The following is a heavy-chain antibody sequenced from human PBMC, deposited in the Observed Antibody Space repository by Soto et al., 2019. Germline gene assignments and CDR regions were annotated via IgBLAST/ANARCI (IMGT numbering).Heavy chain of an antibody. D-gene: IGHD6-19*01. CDR1: GGTFSSYA. CDR2: IIPIFGTA. V-gene: IGHV1-69*01. CDR3: ARDRVYSSGWTTTPGWFDP. Sequence: QVQLVQSGAEVKKPGSSVKVSCKASGGTFSSYAISWVRQAPGQGLEWRGGIIPIFGTANNAQKFKGRVTITANESTSTAYMELSSLRSEDTAVYYCARDRVYSSGWTTTPGWFDPWGQGTLVTVSS. J-gene: IGHJ5*02.